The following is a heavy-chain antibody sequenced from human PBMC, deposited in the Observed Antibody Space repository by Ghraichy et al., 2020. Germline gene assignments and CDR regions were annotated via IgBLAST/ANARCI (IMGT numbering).Heavy chain of an antibody. CDR3: AKDTAVAAIEYFRH. CDR2: ISGSGGST. V-gene: IGHV3-23*01. Sequence: LSLTCAASGFTFSSYAMSWVRQAPGKGLEWVSAISGSGGSTYYADSVKGRFSISRDNSKNTLYLQMNSLRAEDTAVYYCAKDTAVAAIEYFRHWGQGTLVTVSS. CDR1: GFTFSSYA. J-gene: IGHJ1*01. D-gene: IGHD6-19*01.